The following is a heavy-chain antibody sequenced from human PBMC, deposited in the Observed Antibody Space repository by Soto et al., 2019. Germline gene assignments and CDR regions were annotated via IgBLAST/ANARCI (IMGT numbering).Heavy chain of an antibody. CDR1: GFSLSTNGVG. D-gene: IGHD3-10*01. Sequence: QITLKESGPTLVKPTQTLTLTCSFSGFSLSTNGVGVGWIRQPPGRALEWLALIYWDDNNRYSPSLKSRLTITKDTSKNPVVLTMNHLEPVDTAQYFCANRPGRQFGLLDTWGQGILVTVSS. CDR2: IYWDDNN. J-gene: IGHJ5*02. V-gene: IGHV2-5*02. CDR3: ANRPGRQFGLLDT.